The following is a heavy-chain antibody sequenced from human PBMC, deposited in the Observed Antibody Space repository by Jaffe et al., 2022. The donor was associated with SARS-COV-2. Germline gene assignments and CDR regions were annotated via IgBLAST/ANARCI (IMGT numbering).Heavy chain of an antibody. CDR3: ARSFLYGSGSYGYYYYYMDV. V-gene: IGHV2-70*01. CDR2: IDWDDDK. CDR1: GFSLSTSGMC. J-gene: IGHJ6*03. D-gene: IGHD3-10*01. Sequence: QVTLRESGPALVKPTQTLTLTCTFSGFSLSTSGMCVSWIRQPPGKALEWLALIDWDDDKYYSTSLKTRLTISKDTSKNQVVLTMTNMDPVDTATYYCARSFLYGSGSYGYYYYYMDVWGKGTTVTVSS.